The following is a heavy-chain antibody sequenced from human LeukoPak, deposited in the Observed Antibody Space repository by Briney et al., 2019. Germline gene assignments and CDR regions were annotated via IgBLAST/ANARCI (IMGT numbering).Heavy chain of an antibody. D-gene: IGHD6-6*01. J-gene: IGHJ3*02. CDR2: IYYSGST. Sequence: SETLSLTCTVSGGSISSSSYYWGWIRQPPGKGLEWIGSIYYSGSTYYNPSLKSRVTISVDTSKNQFSLKLSSVTAADTAVYYCARSSLVPRGGSDAFDIWGQGTMVTVSS. V-gene: IGHV4-39*07. CDR1: GGSISSSSYY. CDR3: ARSSLVPRGGSDAFDI.